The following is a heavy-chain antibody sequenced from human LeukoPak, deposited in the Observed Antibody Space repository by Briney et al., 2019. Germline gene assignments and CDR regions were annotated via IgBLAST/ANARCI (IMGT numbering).Heavy chain of an antibody. CDR3: ARVNCSSTSCRSKFLDY. CDR2: MNPNSANT. Sequence: GASVTVSCKASGYTFTNYDINWVRQAPGQGLEWMGWMNPNSANTGYAQKFQGRVTMTRNTSISTAYMELSSLRSEDTAVYYCARVNCSSTSCRSKFLDYWGQGTLVTVSS. D-gene: IGHD2-2*01. V-gene: IGHV1-8*01. J-gene: IGHJ4*02. CDR1: GYTFTNYD.